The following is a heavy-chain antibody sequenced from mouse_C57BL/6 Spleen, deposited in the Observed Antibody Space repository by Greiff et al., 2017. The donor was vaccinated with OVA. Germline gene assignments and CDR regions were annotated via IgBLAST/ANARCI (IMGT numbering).Heavy chain of an antibody. V-gene: IGHV1-19*01. D-gene: IGHD1-1*01. CDR3: ARYYYGSSSDY. J-gene: IGHJ2*01. Sequence: EVQLQQSGPVLVKPGASVKMSCKASGYTFTDYYMNWVKQSHGKSLEWIGVINPYNGGTSYNQKFKGKATLTVDKSSSTAYMELNSLTSEDPAVYYCARYYYGSSSDYWGQGTTLTVSS. CDR2: INPYNGGT. CDR1: GYTFTDYY.